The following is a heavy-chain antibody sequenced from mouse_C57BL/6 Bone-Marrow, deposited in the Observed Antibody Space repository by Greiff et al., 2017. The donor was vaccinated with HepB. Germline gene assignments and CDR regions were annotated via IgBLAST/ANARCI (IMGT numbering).Heavy chain of an antibody. D-gene: IGHD1-1*01. V-gene: IGHV1-22*01. CDR2: INPNNGGT. CDR1: GYTFTDYN. J-gene: IGHJ4*01. Sequence: EVKLQESGPELVKPGASVKMSCKASGYTFTDYNMHWVKQSHGKSLEWIGYINPNNGGTSYNQKFKGKATLTVNKSSSTAYMELRSLTSEDSAVYYCARRGFYYGSSYGGYYAMDYWGQGTSVTVSS. CDR3: ARRGFYYGSSYGGYYAMDY.